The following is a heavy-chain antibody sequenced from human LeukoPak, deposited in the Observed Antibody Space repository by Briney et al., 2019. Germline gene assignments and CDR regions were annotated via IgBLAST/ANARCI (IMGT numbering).Heavy chain of an antibody. V-gene: IGHV3-21*01. Sequence: GGSLRLSCAASGFTFSSYSMNWVRQAPGKGLEWVSSSSSSSSYIYYADSVKGRFTISRDNAKNSLYLQMNSLRAEDTAVYYCARDLKDYYGMDVWGQGTTVTVSS. CDR2: SSSSSSYI. CDR3: ARDLKDYYGMDV. J-gene: IGHJ6*02. CDR1: GFTFSSYS.